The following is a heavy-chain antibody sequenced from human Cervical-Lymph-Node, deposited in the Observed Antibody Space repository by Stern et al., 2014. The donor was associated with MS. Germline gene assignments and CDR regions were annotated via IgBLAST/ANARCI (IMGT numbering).Heavy chain of an antibody. D-gene: IGHD1-26*01. J-gene: IGHJ4*02. CDR2: INPNSGGT. V-gene: IGHV1-2*06. CDR3: ARERALIVGATTGFDY. CDR1: GYTFTGYY. Sequence: QVQLVESGAEVKKPWASVKVSCKASGYTFTGYYMHWVRQAPGQGLEWMGRINPNSGGTNYAQKFQGRVTMTRDTSISTAYMELSRLRSDDTAVYYCARERALIVGATTGFDYWGQGTLVTVSS.